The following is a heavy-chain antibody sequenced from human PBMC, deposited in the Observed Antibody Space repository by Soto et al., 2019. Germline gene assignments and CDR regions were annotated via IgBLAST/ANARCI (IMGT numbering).Heavy chain of an antibody. V-gene: IGHV4-34*01. J-gene: IGHJ4*02. CDR2: INHSGST. CDR3: ASGWGVPAATRRGY. Sequence: PSETLSLTCAVYGGSFSGYYWSWIRQPPGKGLEWIGEINHSGSTNYNPSLKSRVTISVDTSKNQFSLKLSSVTAADTAVYYCASGWGVPAATRRGYWGQGTLVTVSS. CDR1: GGSFSGYY. D-gene: IGHD2-2*01.